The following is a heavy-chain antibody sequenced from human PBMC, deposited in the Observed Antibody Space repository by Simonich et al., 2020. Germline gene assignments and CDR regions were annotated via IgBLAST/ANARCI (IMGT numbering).Heavy chain of an antibody. J-gene: IGHJ4*02. CDR1: GFTFSSYW. V-gene: IGHV3-7*01. CDR2: KKQKGGKK. D-gene: IGHD3-10*01. CDR3: ARDREVYGSGSYYNY. Sequence: EVQLVESGGGLVHPGGSLRLSCAASGFTFSSYWMSWVRQAPGKGQEWVAKKKQKGGKKYYVDSVKGRLTISRDNAKNSLYLQMNSLRAEDTAVYYCARDREVYGSGSYYNYWGQGTLVTVSS.